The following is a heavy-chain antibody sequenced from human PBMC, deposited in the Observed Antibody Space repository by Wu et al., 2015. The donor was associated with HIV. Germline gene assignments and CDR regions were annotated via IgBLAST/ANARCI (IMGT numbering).Heavy chain of an antibody. CDR3: ARDLLIAAAGPYYYYGMDV. Sequence: QVHLVQSGAEVKKPGASVTVSCKVSGYTFTSYYMHWVRQAPGQGLEWMGIINPSGGSTSYAQKFQGRVTMTRDTSTSTVYMELSSLRSEDTAVYYCARDLLIAAAGPYYYYGMDVWGQGTTVTVSS. J-gene: IGHJ6*02. CDR2: INPSGGST. CDR1: GYTFTSYY. D-gene: IGHD6-13*01. V-gene: IGHV1-46*01.